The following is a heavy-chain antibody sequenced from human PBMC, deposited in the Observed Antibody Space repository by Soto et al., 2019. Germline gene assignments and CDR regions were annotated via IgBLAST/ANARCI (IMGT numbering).Heavy chain of an antibody. CDR2: ISGSGGST. CDR1: GFTFGSYA. V-gene: IGHV3-23*01. Sequence: PGGSLRLSCAASGFTFGSYAMSWVRQAPGKGLEWVSAISGSGGSTYYADSVKGRFTISRDNSKNTLYLQMNSLRAEDTAVYYCAKDTDTAMVSTLIWPSLHWGQGTLVTVSS. CDR3: AKDTDTAMVSTLIWPSLH. D-gene: IGHD5-18*01. J-gene: IGHJ4*02.